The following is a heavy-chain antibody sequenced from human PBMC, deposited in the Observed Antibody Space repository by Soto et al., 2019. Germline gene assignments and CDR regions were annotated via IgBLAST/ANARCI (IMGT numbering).Heavy chain of an antibody. CDR2: ISGSDGRT. Sequence: EVQLLESGEGLVRPGGSLRLSCAASGFTFSSYAMSWVRQAPGKGLEWVSTISGSDGRTYSTDSVKGRFTISRDNSRNTAYLQMNRLRVEDTAVYYCAKGVSQYTPLALFDYWGRGTLVTVSS. J-gene: IGHJ4*02. D-gene: IGHD5-18*01. CDR1: GFTFSSYA. CDR3: AKGVSQYTPLALFDY. V-gene: IGHV3-23*01.